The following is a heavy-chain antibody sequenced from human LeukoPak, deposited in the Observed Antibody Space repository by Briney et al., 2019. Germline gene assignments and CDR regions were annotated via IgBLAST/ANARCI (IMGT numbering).Heavy chain of an antibody. J-gene: IGHJ4*02. CDR3: ARPIAGHTGASDY. V-gene: IGHV1-2*06. CDR2: INPNSGGT. Sequence: GASVKVSCKASGYTFTVYYMHWVRQAPGQGLEWMGRINPNSGGTNYAQKFQGRVTMTRDTSINTAYMELSSLRSDDTAVYYCARPIAGHTGASDYWGQGTLVTVSS. CDR1: GYTFTVYY. D-gene: IGHD2-8*02.